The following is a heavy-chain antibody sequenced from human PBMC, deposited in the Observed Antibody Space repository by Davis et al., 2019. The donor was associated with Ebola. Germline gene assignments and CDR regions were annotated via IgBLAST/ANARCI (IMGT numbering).Heavy chain of an antibody. D-gene: IGHD2-8*02. V-gene: IGHV4-34*01. Sequence: MPSETLSLTCAVYGGSFSGYYWSWIRQPPGKGLEWIGEINHSGSTNYNPSLKSRVTISVDTSKNQFSLKLSSVTAADTAVYYCARQGLLDYFDYWGQGTLVTVSS. CDR2: INHSGST. CDR1: GGSFSGYY. CDR3: ARQGLLDYFDY. J-gene: IGHJ4*02.